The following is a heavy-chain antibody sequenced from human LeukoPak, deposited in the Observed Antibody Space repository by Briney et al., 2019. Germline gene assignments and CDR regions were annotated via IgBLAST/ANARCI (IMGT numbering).Heavy chain of an antibody. Sequence: PGRSLRLSCAASGFTFSSYAMHWVRQAPGKGLEWVAVISYDGSNKYYADSVKGRFTISRDNSKNTLYLQMNSLRAEDTAVYYCARIYALGSYFDYWGQGTLVTVSS. V-gene: IGHV3-30-3*01. CDR2: ISYDGSNK. J-gene: IGHJ4*02. CDR1: GFTFSSYA. CDR3: ARIYALGSYFDY. D-gene: IGHD3-10*01.